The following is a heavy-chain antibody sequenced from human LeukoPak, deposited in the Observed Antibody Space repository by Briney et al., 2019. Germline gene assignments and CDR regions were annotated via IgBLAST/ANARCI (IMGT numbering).Heavy chain of an antibody. J-gene: IGHJ6*02. CDR2: IYHNGVT. D-gene: IGHD6-13*01. V-gene: IGHV4-38-2*02. Sequence: PSETLSLTCTVSGYSISSGFYWDWIRQPPGKGLEWIGSIYHNGVTYYNPSLKSRATISVDTSKNQFSLRLSSVTTADTAVYYCARDDAAAEGYYYYGMDVWGQGTTVTVSS. CDR3: ARDDAAAEGYYYYGMDV. CDR1: GYSISSGFY.